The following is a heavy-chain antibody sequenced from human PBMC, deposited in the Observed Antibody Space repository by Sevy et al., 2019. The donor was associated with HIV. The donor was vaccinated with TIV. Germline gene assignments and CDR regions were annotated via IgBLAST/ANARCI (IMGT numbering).Heavy chain of an antibody. CDR1: GFTFSNAW. V-gene: IGHV3-15*01. CDR2: IKSKTDGGTT. J-gene: IGHJ3*02. CDR3: TTGSASIVGATNAAFDI. Sequence: GESLKISCAASGFTFSNAWMSWVRQAPGKGLEWVGRIKSKTDGGTTDYAAPVKGRFTISRDDSKNTLYLQMNSLKTEDTAVYYCTTGSASIVGATNAAFDIWGQGTMVTVSS. D-gene: IGHD1-26*01.